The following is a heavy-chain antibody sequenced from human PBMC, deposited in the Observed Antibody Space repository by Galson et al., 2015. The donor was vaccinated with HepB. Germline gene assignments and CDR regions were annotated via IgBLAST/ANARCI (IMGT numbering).Heavy chain of an antibody. CDR2: ISSSSSYI. Sequence: SLRLSCAASGFTFSSYSMNWVRQAPGKGLEWVTSISSSSSYIYYADSVKGRFTISRDNAKNSLYLQMNSLRAEDTAVYYCARDNGDYMFVGSAFDIWGQGTMVTVSS. D-gene: IGHD4-17*01. V-gene: IGHV3-21*01. J-gene: IGHJ3*02. CDR3: ARDNGDYMFVGSAFDI. CDR1: GFTFSSYS.